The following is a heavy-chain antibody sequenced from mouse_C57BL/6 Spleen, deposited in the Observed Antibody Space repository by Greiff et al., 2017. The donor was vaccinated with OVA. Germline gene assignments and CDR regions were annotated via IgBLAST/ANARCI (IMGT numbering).Heavy chain of an antibody. Sequence: QVQLQQSGPELVKPGASVKISCKASGYAFSSSGMNWVKQRPGKGLEWIGRICPGDGDNNYNGKLKGKATLTADKSSSTAYMQLSSLTSEDSAVYFCASYGSSSFAYWGQGTLVTVSA. CDR3: ASYGSSSFAY. CDR1: GYAFSSSG. J-gene: IGHJ3*01. V-gene: IGHV1-82*01. D-gene: IGHD1-1*01. CDR2: ICPGDGDN.